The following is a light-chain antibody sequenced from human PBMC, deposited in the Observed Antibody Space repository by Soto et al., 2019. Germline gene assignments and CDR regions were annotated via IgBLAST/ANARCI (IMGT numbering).Light chain of an antibody. V-gene: IGKV3D-11*02. CDR1: QSVSSN. CDR3: RQRSNWQIT. J-gene: IGKJ5*01. Sequence: EIVLTQSPGTLSLSPGERATLSCRASQSVSSNLAWYQQKPGQAPRLLIYGASTRATGIPARFSGGGSGAEYTLTISSLEPEDFAIYDCRQRSNWQITVGQGTRLEIK. CDR2: GAS.